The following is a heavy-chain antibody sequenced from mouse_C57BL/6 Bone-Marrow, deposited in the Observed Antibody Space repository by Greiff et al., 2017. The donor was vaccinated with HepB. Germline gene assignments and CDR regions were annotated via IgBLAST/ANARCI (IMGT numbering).Heavy chain of an antibody. D-gene: IGHD2-10*01. CDR1: GYSFTSYG. V-gene: IGHV1-81*01. CDR2: IYPRSGNT. CDR3: ARTYYGNYVWFAY. J-gene: IGHJ3*01. Sequence: QVQLKQSGAELARPGASVKLSCKASGYSFTSYGISWVKQRTGQGLEWIGEIYPRSGNTYYNEKFKGKATLTADKSSSTAYMELRSLTSEDSAVYFCARTYYGNYVWFAYWGQGTLVTVYA.